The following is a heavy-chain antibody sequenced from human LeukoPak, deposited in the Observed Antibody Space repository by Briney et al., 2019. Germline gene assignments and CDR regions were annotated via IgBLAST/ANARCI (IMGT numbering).Heavy chain of an antibody. CDR3: ARYYDFWGGYLDY. V-gene: IGHV4-34*01. CDR1: GGSFSGYY. D-gene: IGHD3-3*01. Sequence: SETLSLTCAVNGGSFSGYYWSWIRQPPGKGLEWIGEINHSGSTNYNPSLKSRVTISVDTSKNQFSLKLSSVTAADTAVYYCARYYDFWGGYLDYWGQGTLVTVSS. J-gene: IGHJ4*02. CDR2: INHSGST.